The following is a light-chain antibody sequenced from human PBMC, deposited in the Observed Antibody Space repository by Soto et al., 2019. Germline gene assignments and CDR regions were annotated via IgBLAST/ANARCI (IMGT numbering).Light chain of an antibody. V-gene: IGLV2-8*01. CDR1: SSDVGGYNY. CDR2: EVS. J-gene: IGLJ2*01. Sequence: QSALTQPPSASGSPGQSVTISCIGTSSDVGGYNYVSCYQQHPGKAPKLMIYEVSKRPSGVPDRFSGSKSGNTACLTVSGLQAEDEADYYCSSYAASNNLGVFGGGTQLTVL. CDR3: SSYAASNNLGV.